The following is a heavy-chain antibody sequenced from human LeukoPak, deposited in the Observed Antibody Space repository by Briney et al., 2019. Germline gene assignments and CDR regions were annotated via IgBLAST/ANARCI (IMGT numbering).Heavy chain of an antibody. D-gene: IGHD3-3*01. J-gene: IGHJ6*02. Sequence: SETLSLTCTVSGGSISSYYWSWIRQPPGKGLEWIGYIYYSGSTNYNPSLKSRVTISVDTSKDQFSLKLSSVTAADTAVYYCARIRRSITIFGVVTPRDRYGMDVWGQGTTVTVSS. CDR2: IYYSGST. V-gene: IGHV4-59*12. CDR1: GGSISSYY. CDR3: ARIRRSITIFGVVTPRDRYGMDV.